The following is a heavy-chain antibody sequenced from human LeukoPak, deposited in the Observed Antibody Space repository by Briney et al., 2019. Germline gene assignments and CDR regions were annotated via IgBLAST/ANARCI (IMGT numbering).Heavy chain of an antibody. CDR2: ISSSSSTI. V-gene: IGHV3-48*02. Sequence: GGSLRLSCAASGFTFSSYSMNWVRQAPGKGLEWVSYISSSSSTIYYADSVKGRFTISRDNAKNSLYLQMNSLRDEDTAVYYCARDTVEVPRGDEFDIWGQGTMVTVSS. CDR3: ARDTVEVPRGDEFDI. J-gene: IGHJ3*02. D-gene: IGHD2-2*01. CDR1: GFTFSSYS.